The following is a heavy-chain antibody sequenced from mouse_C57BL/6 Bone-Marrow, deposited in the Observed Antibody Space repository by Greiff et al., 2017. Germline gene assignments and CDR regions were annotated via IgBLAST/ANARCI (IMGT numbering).Heavy chain of an antibody. CDR2: IYPRSGNT. CDR1: GYTFTSYG. V-gene: IGHV1-81*01. Sequence: VKVVESGAELARPGASVKLSCKASGYTFTSYGISWVKQRTGQGLEWIGEIYPRSGNTYYNEKFKGKATLTADKSSSTAYMELRSLTSEDSAVYFCARNYGSSYGFDYWGQGTTLTVSS. J-gene: IGHJ2*01. D-gene: IGHD1-1*01. CDR3: ARNYGSSYGFDY.